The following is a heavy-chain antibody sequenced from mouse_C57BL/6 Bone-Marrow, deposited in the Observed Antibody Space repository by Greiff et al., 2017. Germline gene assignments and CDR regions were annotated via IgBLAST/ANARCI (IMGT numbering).Heavy chain of an antibody. D-gene: IGHD4-1*01. V-gene: IGHV1-26*01. CDR1: GYTFTDYY. CDR3: ARIQTGTPYYFDY. CDR2: INPNNGGT. J-gene: IGHJ2*01. Sequence: VQLQQSGPELVKPGASVKISCKASGYTFTDYYMNWVKQSHGKSLEWIGDINPNNGGTSYNQKFKGKATLTVDKSSSTAYMELRSLTSEDSAVYYCARIQTGTPYYFDYWGQGTTLTVSS.